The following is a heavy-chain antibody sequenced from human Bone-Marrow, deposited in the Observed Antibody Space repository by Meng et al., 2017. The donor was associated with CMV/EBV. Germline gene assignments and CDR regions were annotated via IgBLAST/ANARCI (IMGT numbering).Heavy chain of an antibody. CDR3: ARGSMSGKLLRYYYGMDV. J-gene: IGHJ6*01. CDR1: GFTFSDYY. D-gene: IGHD3-3*01. Sequence: GESLKISCAASGFTFSDYYMSWIRQAPGKGLEWVGRIKSKTDGGTTDYAAPVKGRFTISRDDSKNTLYLQMNSLKTEDTAVYYCARGSMSGKLLRYYYGMDVWGQGTTVTVSS. CDR2: IKSKTDGGTT. V-gene: IGHV3-15*01.